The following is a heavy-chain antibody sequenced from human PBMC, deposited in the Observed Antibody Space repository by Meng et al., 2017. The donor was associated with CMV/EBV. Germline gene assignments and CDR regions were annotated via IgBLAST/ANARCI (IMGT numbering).Heavy chain of an antibody. CDR1: GGSFSGYY. CDR2: INHSGIT. D-gene: IGHD1-14*01. J-gene: IGHJ6*02. CDR3: ARGLGRKPHYYYYYGMDV. V-gene: IGHV4-34*01. Sequence: SETLSPTCAVYGGSFSGYYWSWIRQPPGKGLAWIGEINHSGITNYNPSLKSRVTISVDTSKNQFSLKLCSATAADTDVYYCARGLGRKPHYYYYYGMDVWGQGTTVTVSS.